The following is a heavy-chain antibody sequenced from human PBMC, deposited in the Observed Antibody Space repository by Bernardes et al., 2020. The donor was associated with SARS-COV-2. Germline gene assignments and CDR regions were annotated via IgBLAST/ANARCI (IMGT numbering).Heavy chain of an antibody. CDR2: IKQDGSEQ. J-gene: IGHJ6*02. CDR1: GFTFSSYW. Sequence: SLRLTCAASGFTFSSYWMSWVRQAPGKGLEWVANIKQDGSEQYYVDSVKGRFTISRDNAKNSLYLQMNSLRAEDTAVYYCARDPATNYDFWSGYYSLYYYGMDVWGQGTTVTVAS. V-gene: IGHV3-7*01. D-gene: IGHD3-3*01. CDR3: ARDPATNYDFWSGYYSLYYYGMDV.